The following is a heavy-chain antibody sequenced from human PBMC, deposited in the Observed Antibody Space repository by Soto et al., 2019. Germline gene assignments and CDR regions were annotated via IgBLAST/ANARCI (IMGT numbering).Heavy chain of an antibody. CDR2: ISYDGSNK. J-gene: IGHJ4*02. CDR1: GFTFSTYA. CDR3: ARDKRDLRFLEWSYYFDY. V-gene: IGHV3-30-3*01. D-gene: IGHD3-3*01. Sequence: QVQLVESGGGVVQPGRSLRLSCAASGFTFSTYAMHWVRQAPGKGLEWVAVISYDGSNKYYADSVKGRFTISRDNSKNTLYLQMNSLRAEDTAVYYCARDKRDLRFLEWSYYFDYWDQGTLVTVSS.